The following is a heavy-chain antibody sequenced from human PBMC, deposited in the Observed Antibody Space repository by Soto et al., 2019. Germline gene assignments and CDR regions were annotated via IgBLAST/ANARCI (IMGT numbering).Heavy chain of an antibody. CDR3: ARDSGYDRGPSAYYYYYGMDV. D-gene: IGHD5-12*01. Sequence: SETLSLTCTVSGGSISSGGYYWSWIRQHPGKGLEWIGYIYYSGSTYYNPSLKSRVTISVDTSKNQFSLKLSSVTAADTAVYYCARDSGYDRGPSAYYYYYGMDVWGQGTTVTVSS. J-gene: IGHJ6*02. CDR1: GGSISSGGYY. CDR2: IYYSGST. V-gene: IGHV4-31*03.